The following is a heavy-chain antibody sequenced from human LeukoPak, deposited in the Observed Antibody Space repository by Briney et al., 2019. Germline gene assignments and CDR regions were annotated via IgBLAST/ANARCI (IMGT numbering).Heavy chain of an antibody. CDR3: ARGVRTTVTNDYYYYYMDV. CDR1: GGSISSYY. J-gene: IGHJ6*03. CDR2: IYHSGST. V-gene: IGHV4-59*01. Sequence: SETLSLTCTVSGGSISSYYWSWIRQPPGKGLEWIGSIYHSGSTNYNPSLKSRVTISVDTSKNQFSLKLRSVTAADTAVYYCARGVRTTVTNDYYYYYMDVWGKGTTVTVSS. D-gene: IGHD4-17*01.